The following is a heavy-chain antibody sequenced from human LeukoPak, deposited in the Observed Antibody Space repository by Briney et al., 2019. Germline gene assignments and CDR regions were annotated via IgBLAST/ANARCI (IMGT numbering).Heavy chain of an antibody. CDR3: ARATGIKEQWLVPFDY. CDR2: TSFSGST. CDR1: GASISSYY. J-gene: IGHJ4*02. Sequence: SETLSLTCTASGASISSYYWTWIRQPPGKGLEWIGFTSFSGSTNYNPSLKSRVTISVDTSRNQFPLRLNAMTAADTAVYYCARATGIKEQWLVPFDYWGQGTLVTVSS. V-gene: IGHV4-4*09. D-gene: IGHD6-19*01.